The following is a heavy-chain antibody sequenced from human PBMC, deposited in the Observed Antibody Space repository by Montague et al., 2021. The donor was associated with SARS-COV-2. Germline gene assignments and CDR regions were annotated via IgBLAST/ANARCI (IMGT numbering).Heavy chain of an antibody. J-gene: IGHJ4*02. Sequence: TLSFTCTVSGGSISSGSYYWSWIRQPAGKGLEWIGRISISGSTNYNPSLKSRVTISVDTSKNQFSLKLSSVTAADTAVYYCARDIAVAGLSDYWGQGTLVTVSS. V-gene: IGHV4-61*02. CDR1: GGSISSGSYY. CDR3: ARDIAVAGLSDY. CDR2: ISISGST. D-gene: IGHD6-19*01.